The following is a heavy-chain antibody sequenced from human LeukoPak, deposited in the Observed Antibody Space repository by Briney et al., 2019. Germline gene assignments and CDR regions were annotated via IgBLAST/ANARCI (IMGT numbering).Heavy chain of an antibody. J-gene: IGHJ4*02. Sequence: GGSLRLSCAASGFTFSVYWMTWVRQAPGKGLEWVANIEEDGSEKYYVGSVRGRFTISRDNAKNSLYLQMNSLRADDTAVYYCARGQSRYFDWYLGFFDYWGQGTLVTVSS. CDR2: IEEDGSEK. D-gene: IGHD3-9*01. V-gene: IGHV3-7*02. CDR3: ARGQSRYFDWYLGFFDY. CDR1: GFTFSVYW.